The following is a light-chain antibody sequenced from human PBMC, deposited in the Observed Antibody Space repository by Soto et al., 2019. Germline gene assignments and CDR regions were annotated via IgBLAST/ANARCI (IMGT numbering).Light chain of an antibody. Sequence: QSVLTQPRSLSGSPGQSVTISCTGPTIGAHSFVSWYQDRPDKVPKLLIYDVSQRPSGIPDRFSGSRSANTASLTISGLQADDAAACYCCSYTGNKVFVFGTGTKVTVL. CDR3: CSYTGNKVFV. J-gene: IGLJ1*01. CDR2: DVS. CDR1: TIGAHSF. V-gene: IGLV2-11*01.